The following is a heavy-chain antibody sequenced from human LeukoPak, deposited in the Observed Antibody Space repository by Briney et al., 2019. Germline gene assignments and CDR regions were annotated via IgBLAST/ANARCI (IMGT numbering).Heavy chain of an antibody. Sequence: GGSLRLSCAASGFTFSSYWMHWVRQAPGKGLVWVSRINSDGSSTSYADSVKGRFTISRDNAKNTLYLQMNSLRAEDTAVYYCAKGLRSFYYDSSGYDTYYFDYWGQGTLVTVSS. D-gene: IGHD3-22*01. V-gene: IGHV3-74*01. J-gene: IGHJ4*02. CDR1: GFTFSSYW. CDR3: AKGLRSFYYDSSGYDTYYFDY. CDR2: INSDGSST.